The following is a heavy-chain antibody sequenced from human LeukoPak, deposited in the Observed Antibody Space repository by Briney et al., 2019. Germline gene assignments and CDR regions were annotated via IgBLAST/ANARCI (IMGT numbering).Heavy chain of an antibody. Sequence: GGSLRLSCTASGFSFSGHWMHWARQLPGKGLVWVSRISPTGSTTSYADSVKGRFTVSRDNAKNSLFLQMNSLRAEDTAVYYCARGPLIAAAGTWWGQGTLVTVSS. J-gene: IGHJ4*02. V-gene: IGHV3-74*01. CDR3: ARGPLIAAAGTW. CDR2: ISPTGSTT. D-gene: IGHD6-13*01. CDR1: GFSFSGHW.